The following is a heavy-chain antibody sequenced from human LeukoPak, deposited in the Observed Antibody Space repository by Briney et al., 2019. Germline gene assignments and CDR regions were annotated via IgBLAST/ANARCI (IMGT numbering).Heavy chain of an antibody. Sequence: PGGSLRLSCAASGFIFRSYAMSWVRQAPGKGLEWVSGISSSGGRTYYADSVKGRFTISRDNSKNTLYLQMNSLRAEDAALYYCARSPNFYGSGSYGTDWGQGTPVTVSS. CDR3: ARSPNFYGSGSYGTD. CDR2: ISSSGGRT. CDR1: GFIFRSYA. D-gene: IGHD3-10*01. J-gene: IGHJ4*02. V-gene: IGHV3-23*01.